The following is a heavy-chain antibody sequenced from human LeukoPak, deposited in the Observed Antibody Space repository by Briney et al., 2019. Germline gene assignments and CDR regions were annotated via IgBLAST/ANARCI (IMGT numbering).Heavy chain of an antibody. D-gene: IGHD4-17*01. CDR3: ARDRRDYGDLDY. Sequence: SVKVCCKASGATFSSYAISWVRQAPGQGLEWMGGIIPIFGTANYAQKFQGRVTITADESTSTAYMELSSLRSEDTAVYYCARDRRDYGDLDYWGQGTLVTVSS. CDR2: IIPIFGTA. J-gene: IGHJ4*02. V-gene: IGHV1-69*01. CDR1: GATFSSYA.